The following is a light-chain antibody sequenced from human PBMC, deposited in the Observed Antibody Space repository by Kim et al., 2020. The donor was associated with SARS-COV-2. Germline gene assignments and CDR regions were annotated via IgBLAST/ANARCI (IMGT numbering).Light chain of an antibody. Sequence: QSVLTQPPSVSAAAGQKVTISCSGSSSNIENNYVSWYQQLPQTAPKLVIYDNNKRASGIPDRFSGSNSGSSATLGITGLQTGDEADYYCATWDNSLSALFGGGTKLTVL. V-gene: IGLV1-51*01. CDR3: ATWDNSLSAL. J-gene: IGLJ2*01. CDR1: SSNIENNY. CDR2: DNN.